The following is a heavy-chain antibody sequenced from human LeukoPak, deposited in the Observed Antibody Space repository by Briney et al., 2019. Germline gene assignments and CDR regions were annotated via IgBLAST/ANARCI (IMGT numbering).Heavy chain of an antibody. CDR2: IYYSGST. D-gene: IGHD4-11*01. V-gene: IGHV4-31*03. CDR1: GGSISSGGYY. Sequence: SQTLSLTCTVSGGSISSGGYYWSWIRQHPGKGLEWIGYIYYSGSTNYNPSLKSRVTISVDTSKNQFSLKLSSVTAADTAVYYCARGDYRNYYGGNWFDPWGQGTLVTVSS. J-gene: IGHJ5*02. CDR3: ARGDYRNYYGGNWFDP.